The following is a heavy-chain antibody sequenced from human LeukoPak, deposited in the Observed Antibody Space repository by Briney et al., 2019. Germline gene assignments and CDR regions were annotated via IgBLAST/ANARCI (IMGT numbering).Heavy chain of an antibody. CDR3: AKDPSYDVTS. J-gene: IGHJ5*02. Sequence: GGSLRLSCVASGFTFSRHWISWVRQAPGKGLEWVANINEDGSEKNYVDSVKGRFTISRDNAKNSLYLQMNSLRVEDTAMYYCAKDPSYDVTSWGQGTLVTVSS. D-gene: IGHD3-16*01. CDR2: INEDGSEK. CDR1: GFTFSRHW. V-gene: IGHV3-7*01.